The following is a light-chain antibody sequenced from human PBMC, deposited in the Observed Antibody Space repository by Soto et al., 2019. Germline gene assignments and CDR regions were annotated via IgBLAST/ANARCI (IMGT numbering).Light chain of an antibody. J-gene: IGKJ4*01. CDR1: QSVSSY. CDR3: QQYGSSPLT. V-gene: IGKV3-11*01. Sequence: EIVLTPSPATLSLSPGERATLSCRASQSVSSYLAWYQQKPGQAPRLLIYDASNRATGIPARFSGSGSGTDFTLTISSLEPEDFAVYYCQQYGSSPLTFGGGTKVDIK. CDR2: DAS.